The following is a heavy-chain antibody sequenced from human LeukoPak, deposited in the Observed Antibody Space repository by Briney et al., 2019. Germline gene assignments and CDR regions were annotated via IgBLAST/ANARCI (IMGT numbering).Heavy chain of an antibody. Sequence: HSGGSLRLFCAASGFTFSSFDMHWVRQPTGQGLEWVSTIGTASDTYYPGSVEGRFTLSRDNAKNSLYLQMNSLTAEDTAVYYCASLNIVGATTIDYWGQGTLVTVSS. J-gene: IGHJ4*02. CDR1: GFTFSSFD. V-gene: IGHV3-13*01. CDR2: IGTASDT. D-gene: IGHD1-26*01. CDR3: ASLNIVGATTIDY.